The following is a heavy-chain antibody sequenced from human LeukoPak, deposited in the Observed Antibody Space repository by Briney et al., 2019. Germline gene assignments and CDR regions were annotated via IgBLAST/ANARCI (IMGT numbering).Heavy chain of an antibody. CDR3: ARVVSDDAFDL. Sequence: GASVKVSCKASGYTFTGYYMHWVRQAPGLGLEWMGWINPNSGGTNYAQKFQGRVIMTRDTSISTIYMELSRLRSDDTAVYYCARVVSDDAFDLWGQGTMVTVSS. D-gene: IGHD3-16*01. V-gene: IGHV1-2*02. CDR2: INPNSGGT. J-gene: IGHJ3*01. CDR1: GYTFTGYY.